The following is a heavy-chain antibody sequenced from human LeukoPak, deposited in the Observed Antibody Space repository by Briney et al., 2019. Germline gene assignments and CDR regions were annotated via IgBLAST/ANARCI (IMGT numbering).Heavy chain of an antibody. Sequence: SVKVSCKASGGTFSSYAISWVRQAPGQGLEWMGGIIPIFGTANYAQKFQGRVTITADESTSTAYMELSSLRAEDTAVYYCARGSTYYDSSGQVPFDYWGQGTLVTVSS. CDR3: ARGSTYYDSSGQVPFDY. D-gene: IGHD3-22*01. CDR1: GGTFSSYA. J-gene: IGHJ4*02. V-gene: IGHV1-69*13. CDR2: IIPIFGTA.